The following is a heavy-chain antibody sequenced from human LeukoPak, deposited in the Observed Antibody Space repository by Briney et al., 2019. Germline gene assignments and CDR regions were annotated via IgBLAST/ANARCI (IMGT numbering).Heavy chain of an antibody. CDR3: AKAIRTSCYGCNMDV. Sequence: GGSLRLSCAASGFTFSSYAMNWVRQAPGKGLEWVSTISATGGSTYHAVSVKGRFTISRDNSKNTLYLQMNTLRAEDTAVYYCAKAIRTSCYGCNMDVWGEGTTVTVSS. CDR2: ISATGGST. J-gene: IGHJ6*03. D-gene: IGHD2-2*01. V-gene: IGHV3-23*01. CDR1: GFTFSSYA.